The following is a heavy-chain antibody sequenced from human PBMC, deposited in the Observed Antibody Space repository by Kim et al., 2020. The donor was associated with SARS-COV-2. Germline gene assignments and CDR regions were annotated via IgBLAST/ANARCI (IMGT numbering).Heavy chain of an antibody. Sequence: GGSLRLSCAASGFTFSNSAMNWVRQAPGKGLEWLSTITNNGGDTHSADSVKGRFTISRDNSKNTLYLEMNSLRVEDTALYYCAKGRSTGIADAFDLWGQGTMVTVSS. V-gene: IGHV3-23*01. CDR2: ITNNGGDT. D-gene: IGHD1-1*01. CDR3: AKGRSTGIADAFDL. CDR1: GFTFSNSA. J-gene: IGHJ3*01.